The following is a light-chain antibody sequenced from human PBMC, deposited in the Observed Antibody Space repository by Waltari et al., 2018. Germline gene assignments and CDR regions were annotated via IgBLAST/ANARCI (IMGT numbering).Light chain of an antibody. J-gene: IGLJ3*02. CDR3: QSYDKILSAWV. V-gene: IGLV1-40*01. CDR1: TSNTGAGYD. CDR2: ANT. Sequence: SVLTQPPSVSGAPGQRVTVSCTASTSNTGAGYDVQWYQQSPGRAPRLVIYANTYRPSGVPDRFSATKSGSSASLAITGLQAEDEADYYCQSYDKILSAWVFGGGTKVTVL.